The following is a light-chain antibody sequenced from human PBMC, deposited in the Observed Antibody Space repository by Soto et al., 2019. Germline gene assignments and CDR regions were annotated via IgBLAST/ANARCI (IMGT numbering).Light chain of an antibody. Sequence: DIQMTQSPSSLAASVGDRVTITCRASQSITTFINWYQHKPGRAPKVLIYGKSNLLSGVPSRVSGSGSGTDFTLTITGLQPDDFGTYYCQQSYDTPITFGQGTRLEIK. J-gene: IGKJ5*01. CDR2: GKS. V-gene: IGKV1-39*01. CDR1: QSITTF. CDR3: QQSYDTPIT.